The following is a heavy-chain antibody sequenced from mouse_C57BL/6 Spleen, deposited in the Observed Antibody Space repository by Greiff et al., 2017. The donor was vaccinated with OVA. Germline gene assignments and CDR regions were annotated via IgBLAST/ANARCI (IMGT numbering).Heavy chain of an antibody. J-gene: IGHJ3*01. Sequence: QVQLQQPGAELVKPGASVKMSCKASGYTFTSYWITWVKQRPGQGVEWIGDIETGRGSKKEHEKFTSKATLTVDPSSSTAYMQLSSLTSEDSAVDYCAIYYGYDEGFAYWGQGTLVTVSA. V-gene: IGHV1-55*01. D-gene: IGHD2-2*01. CDR3: AIYYGYDEGFAY. CDR2: IETGRGSK. CDR1: GYTFTSYW.